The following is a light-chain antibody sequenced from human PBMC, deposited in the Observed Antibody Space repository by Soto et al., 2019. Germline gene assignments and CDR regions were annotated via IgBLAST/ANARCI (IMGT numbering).Light chain of an antibody. CDR2: GNS. J-gene: IGLJ3*02. CDR1: SSNIGAGYD. V-gene: IGLV1-40*01. Sequence: QSELTQPPSVSGAPGQRVTISCTGSSSNIGAGYDVHWYQQLPGTAPKLLIYGNSNRPSGVPDRFSGSKSGTSASLAITGLQAEDEADYYCQSYDSSLSGVFGGGTKLTVL. CDR3: QSYDSSLSGV.